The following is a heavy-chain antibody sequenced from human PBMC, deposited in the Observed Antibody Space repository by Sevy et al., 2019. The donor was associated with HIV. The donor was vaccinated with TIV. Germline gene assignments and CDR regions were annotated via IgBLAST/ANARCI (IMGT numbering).Heavy chain of an antibody. D-gene: IGHD5-18*01. CDR3: ARGGYTYGKGYFDY. V-gene: IGHV4-38-2*01. J-gene: IGHJ4*02. CDR2: IYHSGST. Sequence: SETLSLTCGVSGYSISSGYYWGWIRQPPGKGLEWIGSIYHSGSTYSNPSLKSRVTITVDTSKNQFSLKLGSVTAADTAVYYCARGGYTYGKGYFDYWGQGTLVTVSS. CDR1: GYSISSGYY.